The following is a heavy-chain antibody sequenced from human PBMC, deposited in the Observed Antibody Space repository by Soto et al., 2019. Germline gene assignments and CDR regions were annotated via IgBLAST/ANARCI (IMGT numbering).Heavy chain of an antibody. CDR1: GFTFSRYW. CDR2: IKQDGTEK. J-gene: IGHJ3*02. Sequence: GGSLRLSCAASGFTFSRYWMNWVRQAPGKGLEWVANIKQDGTEKNYVDSVKGRFTISRDNARNSLYLQMDSLRAEDTAVYFCARGDTPMITGLDSFDIWGQGTMVTVSS. V-gene: IGHV3-7*01. CDR3: ARGDTPMITGLDSFDI. D-gene: IGHD5-18*01.